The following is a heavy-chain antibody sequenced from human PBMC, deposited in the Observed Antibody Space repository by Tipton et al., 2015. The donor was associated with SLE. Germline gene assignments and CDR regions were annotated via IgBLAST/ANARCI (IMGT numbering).Heavy chain of an antibody. J-gene: IGHJ6*02. D-gene: IGHD1-26*01. CDR1: GGSISGDSYY. Sequence: TLSLTCTVSGGSISGDSYYWGWIRQPPGKGLEWIGSMYYSGSTHYNPSLKSRVTISVDTSKNQFSLKLTSVTAADTAVYYCATGRGADGYYTYGLDVWGQGATVTVSS. CDR2: MYYSGST. CDR3: ATGRGADGYYTYGLDV. V-gene: IGHV4-39*07.